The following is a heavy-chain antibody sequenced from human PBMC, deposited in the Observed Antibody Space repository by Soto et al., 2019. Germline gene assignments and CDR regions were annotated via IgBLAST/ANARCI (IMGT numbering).Heavy chain of an antibody. CDR1: GFTFSSYW. Sequence: PGGSLRLSCAASGFTFSSYWMSWVRQAPGKGLEWVANIKQDGSEKYYVDSVKGRFTISRDNAKNSLYLQMNSLRAEDTAVYYCARDLQGLVPGLSWYSYWGQGTLVTVSS. CDR3: ARDLQGLVPGLSWYSY. CDR2: IKQDGSEK. V-gene: IGHV3-7*05. D-gene: IGHD6-13*01. J-gene: IGHJ4*02.